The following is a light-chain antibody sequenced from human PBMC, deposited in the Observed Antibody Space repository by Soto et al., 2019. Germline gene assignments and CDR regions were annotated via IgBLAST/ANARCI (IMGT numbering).Light chain of an antibody. J-gene: IGKJ1*01. Sequence: ETVMTQFPVTLSVSPGDTATLSFRASQRVSSHLAWYQQKPGQAPRLLIYAASTRATGIPVRFSGSGSETEFTLTIRSLQSEDFALYYCHQYNSWPWTFGQGTKVDI. CDR2: AAS. V-gene: IGKV3-15*01. CDR1: QRVSSH. CDR3: HQYNSWPWT.